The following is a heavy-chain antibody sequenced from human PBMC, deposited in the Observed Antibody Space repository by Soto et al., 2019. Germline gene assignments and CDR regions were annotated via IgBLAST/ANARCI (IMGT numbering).Heavy chain of an antibody. Sequence: GESLKISCAASGFTFSSYSMNWVRQAPGKGLEWVSYISSSSSTIYYADSVKGRFTISRDNAKNSLYLQMNSLRAEDTAVYYCARDYYYDSSGYLNWFDPWGQGTLVTVSS. CDR3: ARDYYYDSSGYLNWFDP. V-gene: IGHV3-48*01. J-gene: IGHJ5*02. D-gene: IGHD3-22*01. CDR1: GFTFSSYS. CDR2: ISSSSSTI.